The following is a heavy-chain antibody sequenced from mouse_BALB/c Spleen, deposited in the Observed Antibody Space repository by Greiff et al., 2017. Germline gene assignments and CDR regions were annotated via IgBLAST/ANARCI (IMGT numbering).Heavy chain of an antibody. Sequence: VNVVESGPGLVAPSQSLSITCTVSGFSLTSYGVHWVRQPPGKGLEWLGVIWAGGSTNYNSALMSRLSISKDNSKSQVFLKMNSLQTDDTAMYYCARDYYRSWFAYWGQGTLVTVSA. CDR2: IWAGGST. D-gene: IGHD2-14*01. V-gene: IGHV2-9*02. J-gene: IGHJ3*01. CDR3: ARDYYRSWFAY. CDR1: GFSLTSYG.